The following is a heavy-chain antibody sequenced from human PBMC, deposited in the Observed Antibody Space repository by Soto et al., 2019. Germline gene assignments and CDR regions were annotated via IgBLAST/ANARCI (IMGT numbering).Heavy chain of an antibody. V-gene: IGHV4-31*03. CDR1: GASISSGGHY. CDR2: IYYSGST. CDR3: AREIVFSARWFDP. D-gene: IGHD3-22*01. J-gene: IGHJ5*02. Sequence: QVQLQESGPGLVKPSQTLSLTCTVSGASISSGGHYWSWIRQHPGKGLEWIGYIYYSGSTYYNPSLNSRVIISVDTSKNQCSLKLYSVTAADTAVYDCAREIVFSARWFDPWGQGTLVTVSS.